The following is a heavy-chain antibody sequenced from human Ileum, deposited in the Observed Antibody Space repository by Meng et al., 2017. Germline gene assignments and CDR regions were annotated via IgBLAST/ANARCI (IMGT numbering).Heavy chain of an antibody. CDR3: ASSTSGPELNY. CDR1: GGSISSSAYS. D-gene: IGHD2/OR15-2a*01. V-gene: IGHV4-30-2*01. Sequence: HLQLQESGSGLVTSSQTLSLPCTVSGGSISSSAYSWTWIPQPPGKGLEWIGYIYQVGSTNYNPSLKSRVTIFVDTSKNQFSLKLTSVTAADTAVYYCASSTSGPELNYWGQGTLVTVSS. J-gene: IGHJ4*02. CDR2: IYQVGST.